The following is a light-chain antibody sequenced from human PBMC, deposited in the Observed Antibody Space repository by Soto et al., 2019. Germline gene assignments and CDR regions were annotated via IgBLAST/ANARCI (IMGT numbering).Light chain of an antibody. CDR3: QNYNHVFFT. Sequence: DIQMTQSPSSLSASVGDRVTITCRASRGISNYLAWYQQKPGKVPKLLIYAASTLQSGVPSRFSGSGSGTDFTLTISSLQPEDVATYSCQNYNHVFFTFGPGTKVDIK. CDR2: AAS. V-gene: IGKV1-27*01. J-gene: IGKJ3*01. CDR1: RGISNY.